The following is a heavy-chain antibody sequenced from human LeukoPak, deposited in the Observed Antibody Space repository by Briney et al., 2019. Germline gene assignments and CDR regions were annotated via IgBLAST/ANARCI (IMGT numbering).Heavy chain of an antibody. J-gene: IGHJ6*02. CDR1: GFTFSSYA. D-gene: IGHD6-13*01. CDR2: ISYDGSNK. CDR3: ARDSSSSWYGYYYYGMDV. Sequence: PGGSLRLSCAASGFTFSSYAMHWVRQAPGKGLEWVAVISYDGSNKYYADSVKGRFTISRDNSKNTLYLQMNSLRAEDTAVYYCARDSSSSWYGYYYYGMDVWGQATTVTVSS. V-gene: IGHV3-30-3*01.